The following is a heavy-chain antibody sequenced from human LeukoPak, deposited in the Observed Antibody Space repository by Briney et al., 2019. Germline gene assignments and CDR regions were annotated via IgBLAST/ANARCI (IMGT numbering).Heavy chain of an antibody. CDR1: GYTLTELS. D-gene: IGHD6-19*01. J-gene: IGHJ4*02. CDR3: ATVLEQWLPLGY. Sequence: ASVEVSCKVSGYTLTELSMHWVRQAPGKGLEWMGGFDPEDGETIYAQKFQGRVTMTEDTSTDTAYMELSSLRSEDTAVYYCATVLEQWLPLGYWGQGTLVTVSS. CDR2: FDPEDGET. V-gene: IGHV1-24*01.